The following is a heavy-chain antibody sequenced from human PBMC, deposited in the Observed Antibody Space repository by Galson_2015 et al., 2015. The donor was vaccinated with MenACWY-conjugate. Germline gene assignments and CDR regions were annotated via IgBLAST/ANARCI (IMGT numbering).Heavy chain of an antibody. D-gene: IGHD2-2*01. CDR2: ISAYNGNT. CDR3: ARGPADHQEYFQH. CDR1: GYTFTTYG. Sequence: SCKASGYTFTTYGISWVRQAPGQGLEWMGWISAYNGNTDYAQRLQGRVTMTRDTSTSTAYMELRSLRSDDTAVYYCARGPADHQEYFQHWGQGTLVTVSS. J-gene: IGHJ1*01. V-gene: IGHV1-18*04.